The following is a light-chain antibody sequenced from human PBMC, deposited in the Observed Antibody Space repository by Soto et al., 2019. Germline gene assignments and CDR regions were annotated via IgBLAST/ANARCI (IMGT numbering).Light chain of an antibody. Sequence: DIQVTQYPSSLSSSVGDRVTLTWLASQGIKNYLAWYKQKPGEIPNLLIYAASTLESGIPPRFSGSGSGTDFTLTINNLKPEDVETYYCQRYYNAPFTFGGGTKVDI. J-gene: IGKJ4*01. CDR2: AAS. CDR1: QGIKNY. V-gene: IGKV1-27*01. CDR3: QRYYNAPFT.